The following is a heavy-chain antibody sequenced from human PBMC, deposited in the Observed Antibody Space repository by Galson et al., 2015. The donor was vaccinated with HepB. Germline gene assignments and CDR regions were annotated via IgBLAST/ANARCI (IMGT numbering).Heavy chain of an antibody. CDR1: GFTFSGSA. D-gene: IGHD6-19*01. CDR2: IRSKANSYAT. J-gene: IGHJ4*02. CDR3: TRREYSSGWYVEY. V-gene: IGHV3-73*01. Sequence: SLRLSCAASGFTFSGSAMHWVRQASGKGLEWVGRIRSKANSYATAYAASVKGRFTISRDDSKNTAYLQMNSLKTEDTAVYYCTRREYSSGWYVEYWGQGTLVTVSS.